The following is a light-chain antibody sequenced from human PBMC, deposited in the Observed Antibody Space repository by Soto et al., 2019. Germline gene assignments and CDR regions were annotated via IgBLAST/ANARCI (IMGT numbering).Light chain of an antibody. CDR3: QSYSSSLSGSNV. CDR1: SSNIGAGYD. V-gene: IGLV1-40*01. CDR2: GNS. J-gene: IGLJ1*01. Sequence: QSVLTQPPSVSGAPGQTVTISCTGSSSNIGAGYDVHWYQQLPGTAPKLLIYGNSNRPSGVPDRFSGSKSGTSASLAITGPEAEDEDDDDCQSYSSSLSGSNVFGTGTKVTVL.